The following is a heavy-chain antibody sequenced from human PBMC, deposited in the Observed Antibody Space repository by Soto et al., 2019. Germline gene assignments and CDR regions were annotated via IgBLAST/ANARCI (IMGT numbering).Heavy chain of an antibody. Sequence: PGGSLRLSCASSVFTFSSYEMNWVRQAPGKGLEWVSYISSSGSTIYYADSVKGRFTISRDNAKNSLYLQMNSLRAEDTAVYYCARWESSSSSGEDYYYGMDVWGQGTTVTVSS. V-gene: IGHV3-48*03. CDR1: VFTFSSYE. D-gene: IGHD6-6*01. CDR2: ISSSGSTI. CDR3: ARWESSSSSGEDYYYGMDV. J-gene: IGHJ6*02.